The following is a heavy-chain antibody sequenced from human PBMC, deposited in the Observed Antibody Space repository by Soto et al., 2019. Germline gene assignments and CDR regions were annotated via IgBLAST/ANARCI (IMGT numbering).Heavy chain of an antibody. V-gene: IGHV4-34*01. J-gene: IGHJ4*02. CDR3: ARGGKRGFGVGLVGFDY. Sequence: QVQLQQWGAGLLKPSETLSLTCAVYGGSFSGYYWSWIRQPPGKGLEWIGEINHSGSTNYNPSLKSRVTISVDTSKNQFSLKLSSVTAADTAVYYCARGGKRGFGVGLVGFDYWGQGTLVIVSS. CDR1: GGSFSGYY. CDR2: INHSGST. D-gene: IGHD3-3*01.